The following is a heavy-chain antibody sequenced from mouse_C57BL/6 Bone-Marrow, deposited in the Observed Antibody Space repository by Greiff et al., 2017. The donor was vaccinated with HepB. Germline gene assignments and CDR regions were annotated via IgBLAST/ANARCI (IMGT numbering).Heavy chain of an antibody. D-gene: IGHD2-1*01. CDR1: GYTFTSYW. CDR3: ARRGDYGNPWYFDV. Sequence: QVQLKQPGAELVKPGASVKLSCKASGYTFTSYWMHWVKQRPGRGLEWIGRIDPNSGGTKYNEKFKSKATLTVDKPSSTAYMQLSSLTSEDSAVYYCARRGDYGNPWYFDVWGTGTTVTVSS. CDR2: IDPNSGGT. V-gene: IGHV1-72*01. J-gene: IGHJ1*03.